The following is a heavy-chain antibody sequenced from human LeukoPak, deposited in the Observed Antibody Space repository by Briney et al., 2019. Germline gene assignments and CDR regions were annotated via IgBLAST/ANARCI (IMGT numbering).Heavy chain of an antibody. CDR2: ISWDGGTT. CDR3: ARGPTLRWAFDI. V-gene: IGHV3-43*01. J-gene: IGHJ3*02. CDR1: GFTFDDYT. Sequence: PGGSLRLSCAASGFTFDDYTMYWVRQAPGKGLEWVSLISWDGGTTYYGDSVKGRFTISRDNTNNSLHLQIDSLRAEDTAIYYCARGPTLRWAFDIWGQGTKLAVAS. D-gene: IGHD2-15*01.